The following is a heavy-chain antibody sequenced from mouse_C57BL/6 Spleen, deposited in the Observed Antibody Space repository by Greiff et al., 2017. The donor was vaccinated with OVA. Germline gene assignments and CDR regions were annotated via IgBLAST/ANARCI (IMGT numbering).Heavy chain of an antibody. CDR1: GYTFTSYW. D-gene: IGHD1-1*01. CDR3: AKKEDYGSSWYFDV. V-gene: IGHV1-64*01. Sequence: VQLQQPGAELVKPGASVKLSCKASGYTFTSYWMHWVKQRPGQGLEWIGMIHPNSGSTNYNEKFKSKATLTVDKSSSTAYMQLSSLTSEDSAVYYCAKKEDYGSSWYFDVWGTGTTVTVSS. J-gene: IGHJ1*03. CDR2: IHPNSGST.